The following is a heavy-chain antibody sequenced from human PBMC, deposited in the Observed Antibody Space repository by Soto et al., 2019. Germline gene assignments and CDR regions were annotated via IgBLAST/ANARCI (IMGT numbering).Heavy chain of an antibody. J-gene: IGHJ5*02. CDR2: MSYDGSHK. Sequence: HPGGSLRLSCEASGFTFSSYGMHWVRQAPGKGLEWLAVMSYDGSHKQYADSVKGRFTISRDNSKNTLYLQMNSLRTEDTAVYYCAKDPNDSSGSINWFDPWGQGTLVTVSS. V-gene: IGHV3-30*18. CDR3: AKDPNDSSGSINWFDP. D-gene: IGHD3-22*01. CDR1: GFTFSSYG.